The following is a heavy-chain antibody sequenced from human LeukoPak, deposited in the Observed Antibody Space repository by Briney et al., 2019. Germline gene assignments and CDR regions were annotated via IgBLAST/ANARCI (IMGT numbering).Heavy chain of an antibody. V-gene: IGHV1-3*01. CDR3: ATFSWILFAFDI. CDR1: GYTFSNYA. Sequence: ASVKVSCKASGYTFSNYAMHWVRQAPGQRLEWMGWINAGNGYTKFSQKFQGRVTITRDTSATTAYMELSSLRSEDTAVYYCATFSWILFAFDIWGQGTMVTVSS. J-gene: IGHJ3*02. D-gene: IGHD3-3*01. CDR2: INAGNGYT.